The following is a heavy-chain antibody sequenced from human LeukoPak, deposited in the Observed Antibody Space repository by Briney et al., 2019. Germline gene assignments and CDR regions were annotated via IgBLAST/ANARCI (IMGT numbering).Heavy chain of an antibody. D-gene: IGHD4-17*01. CDR2: IYTSGST. Sequence: SETLSLXCTVSGGSISSGSYYWSWIRQPAGKGLEWIGRIYTSGSTNYNPSLKSRVTISVDTSKNQFSLKLSSVTAADTAVYYCARTITSTVTTGYFDPWGQGTLVTVSS. J-gene: IGHJ5*02. CDR1: GGSISSGSYY. CDR3: ARTITSTVTTGYFDP. V-gene: IGHV4-61*02.